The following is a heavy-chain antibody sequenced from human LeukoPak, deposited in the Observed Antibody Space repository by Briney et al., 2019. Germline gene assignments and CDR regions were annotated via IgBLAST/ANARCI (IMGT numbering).Heavy chain of an antibody. Sequence: GASVKVSCKASGYTFTSYGISWLRQAPGQGLEWMGRIDPNTSGTNCAQKFQGRVTMTRDTSISTAYMELSSLRSDDAAVYYCARAPLASRYCSSTSCYHDYWGQGTLVTVSS. V-gene: IGHV1-2*06. CDR1: GYTFTSYG. CDR3: ARAPLASRYCSSTSCYHDY. CDR2: IDPNTSGT. J-gene: IGHJ4*02. D-gene: IGHD2-2*01.